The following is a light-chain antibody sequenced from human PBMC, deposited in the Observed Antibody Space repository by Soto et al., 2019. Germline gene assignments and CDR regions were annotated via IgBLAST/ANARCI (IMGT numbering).Light chain of an antibody. J-gene: IGKJ2*01. V-gene: IGKV3-20*01. CDR2: RGS. CDR1: QSVSSTY. CDR3: QVYT. Sequence: EIVLTQSPDTLSLSPGERATLSCRASQSVSSTYLAWYQQRPGQAPRLLMYRGSRRATGIPDRFTGSGSGTDFTLSISRLEPEDSAVYFCQVYTFGQGTKLEIK.